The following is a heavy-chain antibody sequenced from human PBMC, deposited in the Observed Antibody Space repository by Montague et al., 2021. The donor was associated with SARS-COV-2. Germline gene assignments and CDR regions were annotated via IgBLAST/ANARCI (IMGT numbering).Heavy chain of an antibody. CDR1: GGSISSFY. CDR3: ARHYSATLPAVY. Sequence: SETLSLTCTVSGGSISSFYWSWFRKPPGKGLEWIGYISDSGSTNYNPSLTSRVTISVDTSKNQFSLKVNSVTAADTAVYYCARHYSATLPAVYWGQGTLVTVSS. CDR2: ISDSGST. D-gene: IGHD2-15*01. V-gene: IGHV4-59*08. J-gene: IGHJ4*02.